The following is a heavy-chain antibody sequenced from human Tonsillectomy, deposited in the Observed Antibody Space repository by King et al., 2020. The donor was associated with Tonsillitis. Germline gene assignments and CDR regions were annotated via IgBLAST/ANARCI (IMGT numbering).Heavy chain of an antibody. Sequence: VQLVESGAEVKKPGSSVKVSCKASGGTFSSFAISWVRQAPGQGLEWMGRIIPILGITNYAQNFQGRVTIAADKSTSTAYMELSSLRSEDTAVYYCARDRYLGGVVIIDHSDHWGQGTLVTVSS. CDR3: ARDRYLGGVVIIDHSDH. D-gene: IGHD3-3*01. V-gene: IGHV1-69*09. J-gene: IGHJ4*02. CDR1: GGTFSSFA. CDR2: IIPILGIT.